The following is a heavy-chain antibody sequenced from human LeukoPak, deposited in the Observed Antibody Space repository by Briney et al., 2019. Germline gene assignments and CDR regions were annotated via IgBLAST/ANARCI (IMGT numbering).Heavy chain of an antibody. CDR3: ARDRDCSGGSCNDY. Sequence: GASVKVSCKASGGTFSSYAISWVRQAPGQGLEWMGRIIPILGIADYAQKFQGRVTITADKSTSTAYMEPSSLRSEDTAVYYCARDRDCSGGSCNDYWGQGTLVTVSS. CDR2: IIPILGIA. D-gene: IGHD2-15*01. CDR1: GGTFSSYA. V-gene: IGHV1-69*04. J-gene: IGHJ4*02.